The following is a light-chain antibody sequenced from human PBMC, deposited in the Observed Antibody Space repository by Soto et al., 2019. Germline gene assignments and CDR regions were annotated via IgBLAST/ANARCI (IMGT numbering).Light chain of an antibody. V-gene: IGKV1-5*01. CDR3: QEYDSHWT. CDR1: QIIGSR. Sequence: DIQMTQSPSTLSAFVGDTVTITCRAAQIIGSRLARYQKKPGEGPKLLIYAASNLQSGVPSRFSGSGSGTEFTLTISSLQPDDFATYYCQEYDSHWTFGQGTKVEIK. J-gene: IGKJ1*01. CDR2: AAS.